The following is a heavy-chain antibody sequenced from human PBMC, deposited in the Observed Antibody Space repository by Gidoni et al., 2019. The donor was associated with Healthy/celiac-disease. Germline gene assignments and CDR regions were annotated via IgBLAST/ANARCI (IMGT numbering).Heavy chain of an antibody. CDR2: ISWNSGSI. D-gene: IGHD6-6*01. CDR3: AKDRAPKIGIAARPGLFDY. V-gene: IGHV3-9*01. Sequence: EVQLVESGGGLVQPGRSLRLSCAASGFTFDAYAMHWVRQAPGKGLELVSGISWNSGSIGYADSVKGRFTISRDNAKNSLYLQMNSLRAEDTALYYCAKDRAPKIGIAARPGLFDYWGQGTLVTVSS. CDR1: GFTFDAYA. J-gene: IGHJ4*02.